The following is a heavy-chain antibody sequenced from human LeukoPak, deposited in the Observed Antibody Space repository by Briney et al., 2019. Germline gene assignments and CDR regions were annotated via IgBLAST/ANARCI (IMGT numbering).Heavy chain of an antibody. CDR3: ARDGNWGTTDAYLNY. CDR1: GFTFSSYA. Sequence: GGSLRLSCAASGFTFSSYAMHWVRQAPGKGLEWVAVISYDGSNKYHADSVKGRFTISRDNSKNTLYLQMNSLRAEDTAVYYCARDGNWGTTDAYLNYWGQGTLVTVSS. CDR2: ISYDGSNK. J-gene: IGHJ4*02. V-gene: IGHV3-30-3*01. D-gene: IGHD7-27*01.